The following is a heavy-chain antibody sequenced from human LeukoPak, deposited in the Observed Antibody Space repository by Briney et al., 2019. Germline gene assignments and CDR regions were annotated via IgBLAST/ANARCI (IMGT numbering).Heavy chain of an antibody. CDR3: ARDGGSYYVMKPGDY. D-gene: IGHD1-26*01. CDR1: GYTFTSYY. J-gene: IGHJ4*02. V-gene: IGHV1-46*01. Sequence: ASVKVSCKASGYTFTSYYMHWVRQAPGQGLEWMGIINPSGGSTSYAQKFQGRVTMTRDTSTSTVYMELSSLRSEDTAVYYCARDGGSYYVMKPGDYWGQGTLVTVSS. CDR2: INPSGGST.